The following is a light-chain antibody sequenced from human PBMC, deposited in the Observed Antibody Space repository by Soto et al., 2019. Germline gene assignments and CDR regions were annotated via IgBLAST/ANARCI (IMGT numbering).Light chain of an antibody. V-gene: IGLV2-14*03. CDR1: SSDIGAYDY. CDR3: SSFAPGIIYV. CDR2: EVS. J-gene: IGLJ1*01. Sequence: QSVLTQPASVSGSPGQTITISCSGTSSDIGAYDYVSWYQQHPGRAPKLIIYEVSHRFSGLSYRFSGSTSGNAASLTISGLDAEDEGYYCYSSFAPGIIYVFGSGTKLTVL.